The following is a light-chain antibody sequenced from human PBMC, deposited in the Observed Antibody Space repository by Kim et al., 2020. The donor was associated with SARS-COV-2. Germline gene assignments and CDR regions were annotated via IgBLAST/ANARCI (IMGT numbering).Light chain of an antibody. V-gene: IGLV2-18*02. CDR2: EVG. Sequence: GQSVTISCTGTSSDVGDYNRVSWYQQPPGTAPKLMIYEVGNRPSGVPDRFSGSKSGNTASLTISGLQAEDEADYYCSSYTSSSTFVFGTGTKVTVL. CDR1: SSDVGDYNR. J-gene: IGLJ1*01. CDR3: SSYTSSSTFV.